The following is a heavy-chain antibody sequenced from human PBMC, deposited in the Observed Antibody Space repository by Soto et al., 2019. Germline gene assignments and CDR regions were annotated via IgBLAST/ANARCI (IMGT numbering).Heavy chain of an antibody. CDR1: GGSSSSCDYY. J-gene: IGHJ4*02. Sequence: PSEILSLTCTVSGGSSSSCDYYWSWIRQPPGKGLEWIGYSYYSGSTYYNPSLKSRVTISVDTSKNQFSLKLSSVTAADTAVYYCASSYDSSGYYFGRGQGTLVTVSS. V-gene: IGHV4-30-4*01. CDR2: SYYSGST. D-gene: IGHD3-22*01. CDR3: ASSYDSSGYYFG.